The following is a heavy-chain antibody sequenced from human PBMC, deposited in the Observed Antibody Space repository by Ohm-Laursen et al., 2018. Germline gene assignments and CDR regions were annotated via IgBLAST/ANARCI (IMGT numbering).Heavy chain of an antibody. CDR2: IYYSGST. CDR3: ARQIKLAITMVRGVIQPPDY. V-gene: IGHV4-59*08. Sequence: PSETLSLTCTVSGGSISSYYWSWIRQPPGKGLEWIGYIYYSGSTNYNPSLKSRVTISVATSKNQFSLKLSSVTAADTAVYYCARQIKLAITMVRGVIQPPDYWGQGTLVTVSS. CDR1: GGSISSYY. J-gene: IGHJ4*02. D-gene: IGHD3-10*01.